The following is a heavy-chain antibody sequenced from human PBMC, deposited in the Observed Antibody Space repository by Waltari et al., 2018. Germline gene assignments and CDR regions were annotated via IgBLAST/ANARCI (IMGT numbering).Heavy chain of an antibody. CDR1: GGSLSDHF. V-gene: IGHV4-59*11. Sequence: QVQLQESGLGLVKSSETLSLTCSVSGGSLSDHFWGWVRQSPGKGLVGIGNVYYRGTTSYNPSLKSRVTISIDTSKNQFSLKLNSVTAADTAIYYCARMYDDDYYYGMDVWGQGTTVIVSS. D-gene: IGHD3-16*01. J-gene: IGHJ6*02. CDR2: VYYRGTT. CDR3: ARMYDDDYYYGMDV.